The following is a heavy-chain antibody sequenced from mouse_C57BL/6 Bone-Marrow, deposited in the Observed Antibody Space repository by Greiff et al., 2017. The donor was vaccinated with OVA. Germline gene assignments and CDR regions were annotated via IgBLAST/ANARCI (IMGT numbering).Heavy chain of an antibody. J-gene: IGHJ1*03. CDR2: IWRAGST. D-gene: IGHD3-3*01. CDR3: ARHGDVEWYFDV. Sequence: VKLVESGPGLVAPSQSLSITCTVSGFSLTSYGVHWVRQPPGKGLEWLVVIWRAGSTTYNSARKSRLSISKDNSKSQVFLKRNSLQADDTAMYYCARHGDVEWYFDVWGTGTTVTVSS. CDR1: GFSLTSYG. V-gene: IGHV2-6-1*01.